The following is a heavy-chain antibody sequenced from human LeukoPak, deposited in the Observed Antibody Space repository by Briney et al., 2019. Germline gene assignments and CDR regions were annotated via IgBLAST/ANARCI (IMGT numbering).Heavy chain of an antibody. CDR1: GSTVSSNY. D-gene: IGHD3-16*01. Sequence: PAGSPLLSCAASGSTVSSNYMNWVRQAPGKGLDWVSVIFSDGSTYYADSVYGRFTISRDISKNTLFLHMNTLRAEDTAVYYCARAIQFGDYFDYWGQGSLVALSS. J-gene: IGHJ4*02. CDR3: ARAIQFGDYFDY. V-gene: IGHV3-53*01. CDR2: IFSDGST.